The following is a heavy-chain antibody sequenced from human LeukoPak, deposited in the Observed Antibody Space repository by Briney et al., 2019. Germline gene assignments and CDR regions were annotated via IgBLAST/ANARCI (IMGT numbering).Heavy chain of an antibody. J-gene: IGHJ5*02. D-gene: IGHD2-2*01. CDR3: ARDRALGYCSSTSCGEFDP. V-gene: IGHV1-69*13. CDR1: GGTFSSYA. Sequence: SVKVSCKASGGTFSSYAISWVRQAPGQGLEWLGGIIPIFGTANYAQKFQGRVTITADESTSTAYMELSSLRSEDTAVYYCARDRALGYCSSTSCGEFDPWGQGILVTVSS. CDR2: IIPIFGTA.